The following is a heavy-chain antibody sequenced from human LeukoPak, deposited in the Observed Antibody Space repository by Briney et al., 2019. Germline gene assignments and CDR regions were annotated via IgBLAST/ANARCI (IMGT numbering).Heavy chain of an antibody. J-gene: IGHJ4*02. CDR3: ARVSGIAADHCFDY. D-gene: IGHD6-13*01. Sequence: PGGSLRLSCAASGFTFSSYEMNWVRQAPGKGLEWVSYISSSGSTIYYADSVKGRFTISRDNAKNSLYLQMNSLRAEDTAVYYCARVSGIAADHCFDYWGQGTLVTVSS. V-gene: IGHV3-48*03. CDR1: GFTFSSYE. CDR2: ISSSGSTI.